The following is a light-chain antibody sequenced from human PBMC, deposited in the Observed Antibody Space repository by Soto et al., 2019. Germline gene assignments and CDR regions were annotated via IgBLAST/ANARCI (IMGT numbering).Light chain of an antibody. CDR1: QSVSSSY. V-gene: IGKV3-20*01. CDR2: SAS. Sequence: EIVLTQSPGTLSLSPGERATLSCRASQSVSSSYLAWYQQKPGQAPRFLIYSASSRATGIPDRFSGSGSGTDFTLTISSLQSEDFAVYYCQQYNNWPPITFGQGTRLEIK. J-gene: IGKJ5*01. CDR3: QQYNNWPPIT.